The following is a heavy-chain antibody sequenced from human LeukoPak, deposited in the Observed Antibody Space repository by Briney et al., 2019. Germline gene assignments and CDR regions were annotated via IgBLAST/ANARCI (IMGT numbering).Heavy chain of an antibody. CDR2: IYTSGST. Sequence: SETLSLTCTVSGGSISSGSYYWSWIRQPAGKGLEWIGRIYTSGSTNYNPSLKSRVTISVDTSKNQFSLKLSSVTAADTAVYYCASSGAIVDYWGQGTLVTVPS. CDR1: GGSISSGSYY. V-gene: IGHV4-61*02. CDR3: ASSGAIVDY. D-gene: IGHD2-21*01. J-gene: IGHJ4*02.